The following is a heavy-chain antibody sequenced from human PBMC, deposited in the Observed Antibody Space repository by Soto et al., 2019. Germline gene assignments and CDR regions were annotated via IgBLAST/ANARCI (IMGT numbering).Heavy chain of an antibody. CDR2: IYPGDSDT. CDR3: ARSDHYYDSSGYYSVGAFDI. D-gene: IGHD3-22*01. Sequence: GESLKISCKGSGYTFTDYWIGWVRQLPGKGLEWMGIIYPGDSDTRYSPSFQGHVTITVDKSTSTAYLQWNTLKASDTAMYYCARSDHYYDSSGYYSVGAFDIWGQGTMVTVSS. J-gene: IGHJ3*02. V-gene: IGHV5-51*01. CDR1: GYTFTDYW.